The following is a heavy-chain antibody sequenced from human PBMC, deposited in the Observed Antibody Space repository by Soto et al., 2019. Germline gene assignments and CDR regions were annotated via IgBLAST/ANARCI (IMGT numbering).Heavy chain of an antibody. V-gene: IGHV4-4*02. Sequence: QVQLQESGPGLVKPSGTLSLTCAVSGDSISTRNWWSWVRHPPGKGRAWIGEIYHSGGTNYNPSLKSRVTISVDKSKNQFSLKLSSVTAAETAVYYCARLIVLMMYAHDAFDIWGQGTMVTVSS. D-gene: IGHD2-8*01. CDR2: IYHSGGT. CDR1: GDSISTRNW. CDR3: ARLIVLMMYAHDAFDI. J-gene: IGHJ3*02.